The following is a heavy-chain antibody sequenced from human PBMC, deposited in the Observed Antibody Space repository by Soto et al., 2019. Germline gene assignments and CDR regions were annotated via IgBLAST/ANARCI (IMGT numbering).Heavy chain of an antibody. CDR2: ISSSSSTI. J-gene: IGHJ4*02. CDR1: GFTFSSYA. Sequence: PGGSLRLSCAASGFTFSSYAMSWVRQAPGKGLEWVSYISSSSSTIYYADSVKGRFTISRDNAKNSLHLQMNSLRDEDTAVYYCARDGFRGYETYYFDYWGQGTLVTVSS. CDR3: ARDGFRGYETYYFDY. D-gene: IGHD5-12*01. V-gene: IGHV3-48*02.